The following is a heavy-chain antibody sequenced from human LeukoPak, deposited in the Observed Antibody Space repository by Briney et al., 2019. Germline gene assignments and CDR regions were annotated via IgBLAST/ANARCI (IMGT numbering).Heavy chain of an antibody. D-gene: IGHD6-13*01. V-gene: IGHV1-3*01. Sequence: ASVKVSCKASGCTFTTYVMHWVRQAPGQSLEWMGWINAGTGNRKYSQKFQDRVTITSDTSASTVYMEMSSLRSEDTAVYYCARAPRDSSSWYVYWGQGTLVTVSS. CDR1: GCTFTTYV. J-gene: IGHJ4*02. CDR2: INAGTGNR. CDR3: ARAPRDSSSWYVY.